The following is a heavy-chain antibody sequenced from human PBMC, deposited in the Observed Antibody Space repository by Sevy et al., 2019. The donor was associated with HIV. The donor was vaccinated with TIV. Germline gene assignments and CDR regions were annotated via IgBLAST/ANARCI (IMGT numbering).Heavy chain of an antibody. J-gene: IGHJ4*02. Sequence: GGSLRLSCAASAFTFAKYSTSWVRQAPGKGLEWVSTFSFGCGRINYADSVKGRFTISRDDSKNTLFLQMNSLRAEDTDTYFCAREGCTQPHDYWGQGTLVTVSS. CDR2: FSFGCGRI. CDR1: AFTFAKYS. CDR3: AREGCTQPHDY. D-gene: IGHD2-8*01. V-gene: IGHV3-23*01.